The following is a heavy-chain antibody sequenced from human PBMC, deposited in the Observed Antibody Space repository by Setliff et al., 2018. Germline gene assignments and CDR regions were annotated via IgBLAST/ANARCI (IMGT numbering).Heavy chain of an antibody. CDR3: ARGVRTGHLDS. Sequence: PSETLSLTCAVSGDSISNDYWWSWVRQPPERELEWIGEINQSGTTNYNPPLKGRVTISVDNSKNQFSLNLNSVTVADTAVYFCARGVRTGHLDSWGQGTLVTVSS. CDR2: INQSGTT. D-gene: IGHD1-1*01. J-gene: IGHJ4*02. CDR1: GDSISNDYW. V-gene: IGHV4-4*02.